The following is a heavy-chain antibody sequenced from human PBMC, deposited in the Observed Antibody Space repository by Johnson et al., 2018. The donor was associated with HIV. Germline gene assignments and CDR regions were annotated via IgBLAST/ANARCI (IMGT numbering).Heavy chain of an antibody. J-gene: IGHJ3*02. D-gene: IGHD1-1*01. CDR1: GFTFSSYG. Sequence: VQLVESGGGVVQPGRSLRLSCAASGFTFSSYGMHWVRQAPGKGLEWVSAISGSGGSTYYADSVKGRFTISRDNSKNTLYLQMNSLRAEDTAVYYCARGTGTDDAFDIWGQGTMVTVSS. CDR2: ISGSGGST. V-gene: IGHV3-23*04. CDR3: ARGTGTDDAFDI.